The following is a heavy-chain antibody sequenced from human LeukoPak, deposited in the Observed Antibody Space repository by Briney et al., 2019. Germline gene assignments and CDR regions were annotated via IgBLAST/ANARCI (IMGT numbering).Heavy chain of an antibody. Sequence: GGSLRLSCAASGFPFSTFAMSWVRQAPGKGLEWVAGMTNLGGTTDYADSVRGRFIISRDNAKNSLYLQMNSLRAEDTAVYYCARRDDSGPYGSGSYIDYWGQGTLVTVSS. D-gene: IGHD3-10*01. CDR1: GFPFSTFA. CDR2: MTNLGGTT. CDR3: ARRDDSGPYGSGSYIDY. J-gene: IGHJ4*02. V-gene: IGHV3-23*01.